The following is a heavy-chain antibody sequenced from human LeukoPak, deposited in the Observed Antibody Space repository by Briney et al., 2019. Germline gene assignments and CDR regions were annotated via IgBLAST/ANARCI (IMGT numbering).Heavy chain of an antibody. CDR1: GFTFSSYG. D-gene: IGHD2-15*01. J-gene: IGHJ4*02. V-gene: IGHV3-30*03. CDR3: AVNGVAAYYFDY. CDR2: ISYDGSNK. Sequence: GGSLRLSCAASGFTFSSYGMHWVRQAPGKGLEWVAVISYDGSNKYSADSVKGRFTISRDNSKNTLYLQMNSLRAEDTAVYYCAVNGVAAYYFDYWGQGTLVTVSS.